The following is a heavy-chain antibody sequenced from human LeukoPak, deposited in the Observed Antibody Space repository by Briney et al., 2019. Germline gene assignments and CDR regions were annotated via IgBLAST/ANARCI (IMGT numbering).Heavy chain of an antibody. D-gene: IGHD6-6*01. V-gene: IGHV3-53*01. CDR2: IYSGGST. CDR1: GFTVSSNY. J-gene: IGHJ4*02. Sequence: QAGGSLRLSCAASGFTVSSNYMTWVRQAPGKGLEWISLIYSGGSTYYADSVKGRFTISRDNSKNTLYLQMNSLGAEDTAVYYCAAYSSCDYWGQGTLVTVSS. CDR3: AAYSSCDY.